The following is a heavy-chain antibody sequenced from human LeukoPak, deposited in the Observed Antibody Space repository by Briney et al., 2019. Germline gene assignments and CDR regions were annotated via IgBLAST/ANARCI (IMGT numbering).Heavy chain of an antibody. V-gene: IGHV3-23*01. CDR1: GFTFGSYA. CDR3: AKTTAGYSSGRYPGWPVDY. D-gene: IGHD6-19*01. CDR2: ISGSGGST. Sequence: GGSLRLSCAASGFTFGSYAIYWVRQAPGKGLEWVSGISGSGGSTFYADSVKGRFTISRDNAENTVYLKMNSLRADDTAVYYCAKTTAGYSSGRYPGWPVDYWGQGTLVTVSS. J-gene: IGHJ4*02.